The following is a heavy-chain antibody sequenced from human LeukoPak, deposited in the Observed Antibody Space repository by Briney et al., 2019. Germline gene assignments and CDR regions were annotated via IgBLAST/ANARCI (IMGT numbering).Heavy chain of an antibody. J-gene: IGHJ4*02. V-gene: IGHV3-30*04. Sequence: GGSLRLSCAASGFTFNNFVIHWVRQAPGKGLEWVALISYDGSHKYFADSVKGRFTISRDNSKNTLYLQMNSLSVEDTAVYYCARRAGAYSHPYDYWGQGTLVTVSS. CDR1: GFTFNNFV. CDR2: ISYDGSHK. CDR3: ARRAGAYSHPYDY. D-gene: IGHD4/OR15-4a*01.